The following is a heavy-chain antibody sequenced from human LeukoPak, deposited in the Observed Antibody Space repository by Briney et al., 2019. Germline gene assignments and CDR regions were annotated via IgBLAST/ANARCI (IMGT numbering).Heavy chain of an antibody. Sequence: ETLSLTCTVSGGSISSYYWSWIRQPPGKGLEWIGKIYYSGSTNYNPSLKSRVTISVDTSKNQFSLKLSSVTAADTAVYYCAGYISSSAFAIWGQGTMVTVSS. CDR1: GGSISSYY. J-gene: IGHJ3*02. V-gene: IGHV4-59*01. CDR3: AGYISSSAFAI. CDR2: IYYSGST. D-gene: IGHD6-6*01.